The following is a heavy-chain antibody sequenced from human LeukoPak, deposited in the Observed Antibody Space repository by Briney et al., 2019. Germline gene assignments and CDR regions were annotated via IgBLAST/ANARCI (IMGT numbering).Heavy chain of an antibody. Sequence: GGSLRLSCVASGFSLSGYWMYWVRRAPGKGLMYISCNNGDGSTTNYADVVKGRFTMSRDNVKSTLYLQMNSLRVEDTAVYYCARDPRNVGLAPWGQGTLVTVSS. J-gene: IGHJ5*02. CDR2: NNGDGSTT. CDR1: GFSLSGYW. CDR3: ARDPRNVGLAP. D-gene: IGHD2-15*01. V-gene: IGHV3-74*01.